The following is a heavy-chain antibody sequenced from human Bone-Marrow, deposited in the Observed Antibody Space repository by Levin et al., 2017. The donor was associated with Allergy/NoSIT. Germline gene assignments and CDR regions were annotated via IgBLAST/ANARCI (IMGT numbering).Heavy chain of an antibody. CDR3: ARDQVPYGDYYYGMDV. D-gene: IGHD4-17*01. J-gene: IGHJ6*02. CDR2: IWYDGSNK. V-gene: IGHV3-33*01. Sequence: GESLKISCAASGFTFSSYGMHWVRQAPGKGLEWVAVIWYDGSNKYYADSVKGRFTISRDNSKNTLYLQMNSLRAEDTAVYYCARDQVPYGDYYYGMDVWGQGTTVTVSS. CDR1: GFTFSSYG.